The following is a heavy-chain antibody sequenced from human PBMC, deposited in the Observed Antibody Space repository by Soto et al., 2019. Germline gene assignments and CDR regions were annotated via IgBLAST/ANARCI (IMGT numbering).Heavy chain of an antibody. CDR2: VYSSGRA. D-gene: IGHD7-27*01. CDR3: AKDKSGAADI. V-gene: IGHV4-4*07. Sequence: QVQLQESGPGLVEPSETLSLTCTVSGGSMNGFYWNWIRQPAGGGLEWIGRVYSSGRADYIPPLKSRITMSVDTSKNQFYLNLRFVTAADTAVYFCAKDKSGAADIWGHGTMVTVS. CDR1: GGSMNGFY. J-gene: IGHJ3*02.